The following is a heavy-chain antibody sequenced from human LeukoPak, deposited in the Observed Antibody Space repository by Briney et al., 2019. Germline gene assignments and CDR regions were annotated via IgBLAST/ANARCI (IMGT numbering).Heavy chain of an antibody. J-gene: IGHJ4*02. CDR2: IYYSGST. CDR3: ARGITMVRGVPLPPDY. V-gene: IGHV4-39*01. Sequence: PSETLSLTCTVSGGSISSSSYYWGWIRQPPGKGLEWIGSIYYSGSTYYNPSLKSRVTISVDTSKNQFSLKLISVTAADTAVYYCARGITMVRGVPLPPDYWGQGTLVTVSS. CDR1: GGSISSSSYY. D-gene: IGHD3-10*01.